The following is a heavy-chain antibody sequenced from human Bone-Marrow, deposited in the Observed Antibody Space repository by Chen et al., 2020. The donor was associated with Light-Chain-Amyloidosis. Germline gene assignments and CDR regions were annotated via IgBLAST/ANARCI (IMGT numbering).Heavy chain of an antibody. CDR3: TRAGVNGTGYFSPFDH. D-gene: IGHD2-8*02. CDR2: IYHTGTT. CDR1: GNSISRGYY. V-gene: IGHV4-38-2*01. Sequence: QVLLQQSGPGLVKPSETLSLICAVSGNSISRGYYWGWIRQPPGKGLEWIGSIYHTGTTYYNPSLKSRVTISLDRSKSQFSLKLSSVNAADTAVYYSTRAGVNGTGYFSPFDHWGQGYLVTVSS. J-gene: IGHJ4*02.